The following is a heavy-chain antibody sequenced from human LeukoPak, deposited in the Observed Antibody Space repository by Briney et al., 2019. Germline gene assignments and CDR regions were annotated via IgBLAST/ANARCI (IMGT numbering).Heavy chain of an antibody. CDR1: GFTFSSYA. D-gene: IGHD3-22*01. Sequence: GGSLRLSCAASGFTFSSYAMHWVRQAPGKGLEWVAVISYDGSNKYYADSVKGRFTISRDNSKNTLYLQMNSLRAEDTAVYYCAKEWVYYYDSSGSAEDYWGQGTLVTVSS. CDR2: ISYDGSNK. CDR3: AKEWVYYYDSSGSAEDY. J-gene: IGHJ4*02. V-gene: IGHV3-30-3*01.